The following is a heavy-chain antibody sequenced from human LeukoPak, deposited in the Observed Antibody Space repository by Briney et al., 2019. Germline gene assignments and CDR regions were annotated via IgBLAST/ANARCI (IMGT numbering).Heavy chain of an antibody. Sequence: GGSLRLSCVASGFTFSNYGVHWVRQAPGKGLEWVAVISNDGTRQYYADSMKGRFTISRDNSKDTLYLQLNSLRPEDTAVYYCARDGPGPRGSYDYWGQGTLVTVSS. D-gene: IGHD1-26*01. CDR1: GFTFSNYG. V-gene: IGHV3-30-3*01. J-gene: IGHJ4*02. CDR3: ARDGPGPRGSYDY. CDR2: ISNDGTRQ.